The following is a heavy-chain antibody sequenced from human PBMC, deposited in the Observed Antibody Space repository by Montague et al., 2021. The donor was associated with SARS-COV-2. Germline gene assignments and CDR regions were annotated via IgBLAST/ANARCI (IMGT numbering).Heavy chain of an antibody. V-gene: IGHV6-1*01. CDR2: TNYRSKWYN. CDR1: GDSVSSNNAA. Sequence: CAISGDSVSSNNAAWNWIRQSPSRGLEWLGRTNYRSKWYNDYAVSVKSRITINPDTSKNQLSLQLNSVTPEDTAVYYCARGIWFGELLTGYYYGMDVWGQGTTVTVSS. CDR3: ARGIWFGELLTGYYYGMDV. J-gene: IGHJ6*02. D-gene: IGHD3-10*01.